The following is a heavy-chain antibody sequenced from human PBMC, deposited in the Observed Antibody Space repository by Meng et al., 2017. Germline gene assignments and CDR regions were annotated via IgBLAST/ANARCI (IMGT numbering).Heavy chain of an antibody. D-gene: IGHD6-13*01. V-gene: IGHV4-59*01. CDR1: GGSISSYY. Sequence: SETLSLTCTVSGGSISSYYWSWIRQPPGKGLEWIGYIYYSGSTNYNPSLKSRVTISVDTSKNQFSLKLSSVTAADTAVYYCARVGYSSSWDLYYFDYWGQGTLVTVSS. J-gene: IGHJ4*02. CDR3: ARVGYSSSWDLYYFDY. CDR2: IYYSGST.